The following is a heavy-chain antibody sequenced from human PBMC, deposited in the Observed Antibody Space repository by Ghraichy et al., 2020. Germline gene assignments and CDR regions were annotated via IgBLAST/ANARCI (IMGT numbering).Heavy chain of an antibody. Sequence: SETLSLTCAVSGGSIDFYYCSWIRQPPGKGLEWIGYICYTGSTNYNPSLKIRVTISVDTSKTHLSLNLSSVTAAATAVYYCARGFNILTHFGLWGQGTLVAVSS. V-gene: IGHV4-59*01. D-gene: IGHD3-9*01. J-gene: IGHJ4*02. CDR1: GGSIDFYY. CDR2: ICYTGST. CDR3: ARGFNILTHFGL.